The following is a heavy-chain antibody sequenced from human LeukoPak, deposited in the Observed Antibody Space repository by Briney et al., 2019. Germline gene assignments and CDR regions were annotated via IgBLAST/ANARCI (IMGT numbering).Heavy chain of an antibody. CDR2: INPNSGGT. J-gene: IGHJ4*02. V-gene: IGHV1-2*02. D-gene: IGHD3-16*01. CDR1: GYTFTGYY. Sequence: GASVKVSCKASGYTFTGYYMHWVRQAPGQGLEWMGWINPNSGGTNYAQKFQGRVTMTKDTSISTAYMELRNLRSDDTAVYYCARGGPAARLITFGGVTDYWGQGTLVTVSS. CDR3: ARGGPAARLITFGGVTDY.